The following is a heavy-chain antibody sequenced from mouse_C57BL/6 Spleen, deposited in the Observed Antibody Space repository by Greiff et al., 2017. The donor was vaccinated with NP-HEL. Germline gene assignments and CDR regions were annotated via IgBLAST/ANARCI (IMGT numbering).Heavy chain of an antibody. CDR2: INPGSGGT. D-gene: IGHD3-2*02. V-gene: IGHV1-54*01. CDR1: GYAFTNYL. CDR3: ARGTAQSPFGY. J-gene: IGHJ2*01. Sequence: VQLQQSGAELVRPGTSVKVSCKASGYAFTNYLIEWVKQRPGQGLEWIGVINPGSGGTNYNEKFKGKATQTADKSSSTAYMQLSSLTSEDSAVYFCARGTAQSPFGYWGQGTTLTVSS.